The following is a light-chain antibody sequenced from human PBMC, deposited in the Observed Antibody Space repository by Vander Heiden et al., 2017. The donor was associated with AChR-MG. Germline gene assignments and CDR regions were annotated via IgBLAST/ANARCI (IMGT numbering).Light chain of an antibody. CDR1: SNNAGDEG. J-gene: IGLJ3*02. CDR2: RNN. V-gene: IGLV10-54*04. Sequence: QAGLTQPPSVSKDLRPTATLTCTGNSNNAGDEGAAWLQQDRGHPPKLLSYRNNDRPSGISERFSASRSGNTASLTITGLQPEDETDYYCSAWDRSLHAWVFGGGTKLTVL. CDR3: SAWDRSLHAWV.